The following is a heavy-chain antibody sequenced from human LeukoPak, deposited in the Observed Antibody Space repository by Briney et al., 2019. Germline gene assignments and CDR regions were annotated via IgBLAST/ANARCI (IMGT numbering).Heavy chain of an antibody. CDR3: ARVPTSGSWYVGYYFDY. CDR2: IKQDGSEK. Sequence: GGSLRLSCAASGFTFSSYWMSWVRQAPGKGLEWVANIKQDGSEKYYVDSVKGRFTISRDNAKNSLYLQMNSLRAEDTAVYYCARVPTSGSWYVGYYFDYWGQGTLVTVSS. D-gene: IGHD6-13*01. J-gene: IGHJ4*02. V-gene: IGHV3-7*01. CDR1: GFTFSSYW.